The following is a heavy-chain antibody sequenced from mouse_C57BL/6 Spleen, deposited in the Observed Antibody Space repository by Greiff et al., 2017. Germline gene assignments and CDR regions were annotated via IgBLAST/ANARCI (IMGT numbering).Heavy chain of an antibody. V-gene: IGHV1-26*01. CDR1: GYTFTDYY. J-gene: IGHJ4*01. CDR3: ARGALGRGYARDY. D-gene: IGHD4-1*01. Sequence: VQLQQSGPELVKPGASVKISCKASGYTFTDYYMNWVKQSHGKSLEWIGDINPNNGGTSYNQKFKGKATLTVDKSSSTAYMGLRSLTSEDSADYYCARGALGRGYARDYWGQGTSVTVSS. CDR2: INPNNGGT.